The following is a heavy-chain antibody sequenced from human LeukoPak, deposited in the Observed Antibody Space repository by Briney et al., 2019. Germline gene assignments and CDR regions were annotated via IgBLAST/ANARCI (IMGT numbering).Heavy chain of an antibody. CDR2: INHSGST. Sequence: SETLSLTCAVYGGSFSGYYWSWIRQPPGKGLEWIGEINHSGSTNYNPSLKSRVTISVDTSKNQFSLKLSSVTAADTAVYYCARVSDLLYGVAIAYWGQGTLVSVSS. V-gene: IGHV4-34*01. CDR3: ARVSDLLYGVAIAY. CDR1: GGSFSGYY. J-gene: IGHJ4*02. D-gene: IGHD3-10*02.